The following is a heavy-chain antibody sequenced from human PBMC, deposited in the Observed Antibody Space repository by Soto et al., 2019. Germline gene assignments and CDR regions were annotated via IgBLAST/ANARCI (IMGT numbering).Heavy chain of an antibody. J-gene: IGHJ1*01. D-gene: IGHD3-3*01. Sequence: QVQLVQSGGGVVQPGGSLRLSCAASGFAFSTYDMHWVRQAPDKGLEWVAVISSQGTNKYYADSVRGRFTVSRDNSENILYLQMNSLSADDTAIYYCYHFWREHWGQGTPVTVSS. V-gene: IGHV3-30*04. CDR1: GFAFSTYD. CDR3: YHFWREH. CDR2: ISSQGTNK.